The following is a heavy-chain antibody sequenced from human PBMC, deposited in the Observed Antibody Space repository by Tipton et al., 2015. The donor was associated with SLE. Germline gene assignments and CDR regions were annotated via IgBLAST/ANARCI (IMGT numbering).Heavy chain of an antibody. V-gene: IGHV4-30-2*06. CDR2: LYQSGSI. D-gene: IGHD3-22*01. CDR3: ARSFNEYDKYFESSVFHRLLGY. CDR1: GGSISGGGYS. Sequence: LRLSCTVSGGSISGGGYSWSWIRQSPGKGLEWIGSLYQSGSIHYNPSLENRVTISVDRSKNQFSLRLSSVTAADTAVYYCARSFNEYDKYFESSVFHRLLGYWGQGILVTVSS. J-gene: IGHJ4*02.